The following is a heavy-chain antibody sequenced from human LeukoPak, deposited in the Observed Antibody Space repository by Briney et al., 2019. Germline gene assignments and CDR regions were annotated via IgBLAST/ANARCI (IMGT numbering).Heavy chain of an antibody. Sequence: SETLSLTCTVSGGSISSYYWSWIRQPAEKGREWLGRIYTSGSTNYNPSLKSRVTMSVDTSKNQFSLKLSSVTAADTDVYYCAGGHWEDIGVVPAAMFHYWGQGTLGTVSA. CDR2: IYTSGST. D-gene: IGHD2-2*01. CDR1: GGSISSYY. V-gene: IGHV4-4*07. CDR3: AGGHWEDIGVVPAAMFHY. J-gene: IGHJ4*02.